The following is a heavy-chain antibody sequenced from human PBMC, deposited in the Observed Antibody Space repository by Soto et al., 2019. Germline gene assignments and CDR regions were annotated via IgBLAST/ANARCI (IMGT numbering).Heavy chain of an antibody. CDR2: TYYSGST. D-gene: IGHD2-21*02. CDR3: TSFSSTSGDLFDY. CDR1: GGSIRSGGYH. J-gene: IGHJ4*02. V-gene: IGHV4-31*03. Sequence: QVQLQESGPGLVKPSQTLSLICTVSGGSIRSGGYHCSWIRQHPGKGLEWIGYTYYSGSTYYNPSLKGRINISIDTPKNQFSLRLSSVTVADTAVYYCTSFSSTSGDLFDYWGQGALVTVSS.